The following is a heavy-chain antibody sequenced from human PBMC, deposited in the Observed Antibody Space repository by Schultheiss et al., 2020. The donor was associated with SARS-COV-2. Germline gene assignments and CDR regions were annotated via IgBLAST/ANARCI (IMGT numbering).Heavy chain of an antibody. V-gene: IGHV3-48*01. CDR2: ISTTGSTT. D-gene: IGHD3-16*01. J-gene: IGHJ4*02. CDR3: ARERGKYGFDY. Sequence: GESLKISCAASGFTFSSYAMSWVRQAPGKGLEWVSYISTTGSTTYYADSVKGRVTISRDNAKNSLYLQMNSLRAEDTAVYYCARERGKYGFDYWGQGTLVTVSS. CDR1: GFTFSSYA.